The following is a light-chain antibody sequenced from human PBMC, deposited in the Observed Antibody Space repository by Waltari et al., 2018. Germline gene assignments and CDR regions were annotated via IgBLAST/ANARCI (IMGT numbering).Light chain of an antibody. J-gene: IGKJ1*01. V-gene: IGKV3-20*01. Sequence: SCRASQSVRRSLTWYQQKPGQAPRLLIYDTSTRATGIPDRFSGSGSGTDFSLTISRLEPEDFAVYYCQEYVNFPATFGQGTKVEIK. CDR3: QEYVNFPAT. CDR1: QSVRRS. CDR2: DTS.